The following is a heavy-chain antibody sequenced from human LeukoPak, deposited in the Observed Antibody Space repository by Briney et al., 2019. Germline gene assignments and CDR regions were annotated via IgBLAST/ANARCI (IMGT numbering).Heavy chain of an antibody. CDR2: IYSGGST. J-gene: IGHJ4*02. CDR3: ARDSSRYGDYGLDY. Sequence: PGGSLRLSCAASGFTVSSNHMSWVRQAPGKGLEWVSVIYSGGSTYYADSVKGRFTISRDNSKNTLYLQMNSLRAEDTAVYYCARDSSRYGDYGLDYWGQGTLVTVSS. CDR1: GFTVSSNH. V-gene: IGHV3-53*01. D-gene: IGHD4-17*01.